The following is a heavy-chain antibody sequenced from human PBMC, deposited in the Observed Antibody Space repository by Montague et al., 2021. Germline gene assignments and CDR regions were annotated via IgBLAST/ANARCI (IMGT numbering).Heavy chain of an antibody. D-gene: IGHD5-18*01. CDR2: IYYSGST. Sequence: SETLSLTCTVYGGSLGSYYWSWIRQPPGKGPEYVVYIYYSGSTAYNPSLKRRVTISLDTTRNQFSFTLTSVTAADTVDYYCARGNGAMVFWGQGSLVTVSS. J-gene: IGHJ4*02. CDR1: GGSLGSYY. CDR3: ARGNGAMVF. V-gene: IGHV4-59*13.